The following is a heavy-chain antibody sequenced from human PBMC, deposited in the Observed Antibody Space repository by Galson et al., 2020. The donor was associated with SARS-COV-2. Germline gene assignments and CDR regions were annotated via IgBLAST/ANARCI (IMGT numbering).Heavy chain of an antibody. Sequence: GEPLKISCKGSGYSFTSHWIAWVRQMPGKGLEWMGIIYPGDSDTRYSPSFQGQVTISADKSISTAYLQWSSLKASDTAMYYCARRHYFDWYFDLWGRGTRVSVSS. CDR3: ARRHYFDWYFDL. CDR2: IYPGDSDT. CDR1: GYSFTSHW. D-gene: IGHD3-10*01. V-gene: IGHV5-51*01. J-gene: IGHJ2*01.